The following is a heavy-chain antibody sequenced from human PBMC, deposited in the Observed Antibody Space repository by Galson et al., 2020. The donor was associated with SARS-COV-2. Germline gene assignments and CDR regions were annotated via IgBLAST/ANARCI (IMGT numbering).Heavy chain of an antibody. CDR3: AKVVRGSSWYWDY. CDR2: ISGSGGST. Sequence: GGSLRLSCAASGFTFSSYAISWVRQAPGKGLEWVSAISGSGGSTYYADSVKGRFTISRDNSKNTLYLQMNSLRAEDTAVYYCAKVVRGSSWYWDYWGQGTLVTVSS. J-gene: IGHJ4*02. D-gene: IGHD6-13*01. CDR1: GFTFSSYA. V-gene: IGHV3-23*01.